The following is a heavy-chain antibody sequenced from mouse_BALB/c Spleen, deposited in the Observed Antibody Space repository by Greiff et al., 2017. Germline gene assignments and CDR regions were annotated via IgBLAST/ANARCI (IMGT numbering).Heavy chain of an antibody. CDR2: ISAGGSYT. D-gene: IGHD1-3*01. V-gene: IGHV5-4*02. CDR1: GFTFSDYY. J-gene: IGHJ3*01. CDR3: ARDGDNAVDRLAY. Sequence: EVQLVQSGAGLVKPGGSLKLSCAASGFTFSDYYMYWVRQTPEKRLEWVATISAGGSYTYYPDSVKGRFTISRDNAKNTLYLQLSSLTSEDTAMYYCARDGDNAVDRLAYWGQGTLVTVSA.